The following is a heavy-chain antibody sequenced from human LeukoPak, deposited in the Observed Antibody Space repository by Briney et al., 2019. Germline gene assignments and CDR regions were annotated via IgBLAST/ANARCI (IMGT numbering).Heavy chain of an antibody. CDR2: ISSSSSYI. J-gene: IGHJ4*02. CDR3: ARVGMTANDY. CDR1: GFTFSSYS. V-gene: IGHV3-21*01. Sequence: GGSLRLSCAASGFTFSSYSTNWVRQAPGKGLEWVSSISSSSSYIYYADSVKGRFTISRDNAKNSLYLQMNSLRAEDTAVYYCARVGMTANDYWGQGTLVTVSS. D-gene: IGHD2-21*02.